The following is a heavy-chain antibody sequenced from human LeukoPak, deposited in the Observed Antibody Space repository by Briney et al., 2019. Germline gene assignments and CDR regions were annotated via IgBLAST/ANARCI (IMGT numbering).Heavy chain of an antibody. D-gene: IGHD5-18*01. CDR2: FSYSGST. Sequence: KSSETLSLTCTVTGGSISSYYWSWIRQPPAKALDWIGYFSYSGSTNYNPSLKSRVTISVDTSKNQFSLKLSSVTAADTAVYYCARVSIQLWLRGSSFNAFDIWGQGTMVTVSS. CDR1: GGSISSYY. V-gene: IGHV4-59*01. J-gene: IGHJ3*02. CDR3: ARVSIQLWLRGSSFNAFDI.